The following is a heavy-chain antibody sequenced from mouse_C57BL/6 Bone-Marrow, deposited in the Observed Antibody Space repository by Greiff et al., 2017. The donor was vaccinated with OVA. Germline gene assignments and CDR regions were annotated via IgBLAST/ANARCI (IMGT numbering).Heavy chain of an antibody. CDR2: IRSKSNNYAT. CDR1: GFSFNTYA. Sequence: EVQLQESGGGLVQPKGSLKLSCAASGFSFNTYAMNWVRQAPGKGLEWVARIRSKSNNYATYYADSVKDRFTISRDDSESMLYLQMNNLKTEDTAMYYCVRQSYYYGSSYAMDYWGQGTSVTVSS. CDR3: VRQSYYYGSSYAMDY. J-gene: IGHJ4*01. D-gene: IGHD1-1*01. V-gene: IGHV10-1*01.